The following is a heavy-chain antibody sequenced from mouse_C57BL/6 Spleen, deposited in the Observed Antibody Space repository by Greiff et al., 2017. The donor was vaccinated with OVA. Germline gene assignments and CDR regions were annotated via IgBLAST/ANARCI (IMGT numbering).Heavy chain of an antibody. CDR3: ARVSDGYYDY. D-gene: IGHD2-3*01. V-gene: IGHV3-6*01. J-gene: IGHJ2*01. Sequence: DVQLQESGPGLVKPSQSLSLTCSVTGYSITSGYYWNWIRQFPGNKLEWMGYISYDGSNNYNPSLKNRISITRDTSKNQFFLKLNSVTTEDTATYYCARVSDGYYDYWGQGTTLTVSS. CDR1: GYSITSGYY. CDR2: ISYDGSN.